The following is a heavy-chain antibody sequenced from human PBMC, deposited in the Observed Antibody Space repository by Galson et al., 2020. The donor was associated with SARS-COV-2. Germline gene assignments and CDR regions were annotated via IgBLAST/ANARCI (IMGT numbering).Heavy chain of an antibody. Sequence: GESLKISCTASGFTFGDYAMSWVRQAPGKGLEWVGFIRSKAYGGTTEYAASVKGRFTISRDDSKSIAYLQMNSLKTEDTAVYYCTRATPVFGDYVWGSYRPYYYYYGMDVWGQGTTVTVSS. CDR2: IRSKAYGGTT. V-gene: IGHV3-49*04. D-gene: IGHD3-16*02. CDR1: GFTFGDYA. CDR3: TRATPVFGDYVWGSYRPYYYYYGMDV. J-gene: IGHJ6*02.